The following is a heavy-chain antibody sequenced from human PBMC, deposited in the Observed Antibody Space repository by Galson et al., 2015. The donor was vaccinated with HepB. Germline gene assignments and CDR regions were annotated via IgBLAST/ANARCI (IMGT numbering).Heavy chain of an antibody. V-gene: IGHV4-39*01. CDR1: GGSISSSSYY. CDR3: ARQQETWDWFDP. CDR2: IYYSGST. Sequence: LSLTCTVSGGSISSSSYYWGWIRQPPGKGLEWIGSIYYSGSTYYNPSLKSRVTISVDTSKNQFSLKLSSVTAADTAVYYCARQQETWDWFDPWGQGTLVTVSS. D-gene: IGHD7-27*01. J-gene: IGHJ5*02.